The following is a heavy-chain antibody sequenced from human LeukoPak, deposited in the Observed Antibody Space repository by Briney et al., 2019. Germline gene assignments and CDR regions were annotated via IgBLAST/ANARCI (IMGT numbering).Heavy chain of an antibody. V-gene: IGHV3-48*01. CDR3: ARAGRYGPGSYGYFDY. CDR1: GFTFSGYS. Sequence: TGGSLRLSCAASGFTFSGYSMNWVRQAPGKGLEWVSYISSGSNTIYYADSVKGRFTISRDNAKNSLYLQMNSLRADDTAVYYCARAGRYGPGSYGYFDYWGQGTLVTVSS. CDR2: ISSGSNTI. D-gene: IGHD3-10*01. J-gene: IGHJ4*02.